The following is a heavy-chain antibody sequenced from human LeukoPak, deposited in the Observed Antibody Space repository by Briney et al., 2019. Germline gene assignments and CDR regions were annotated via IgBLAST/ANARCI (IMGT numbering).Heavy chain of an antibody. V-gene: IGHV4-59*12. D-gene: IGHD6-19*01. CDR3: ARESSSGWYSFDY. J-gene: IGHJ4*02. CDR1: GGSISSYY. Sequence: PSETLSLTCTVSGGSISSYYWSCIRQPPGKGLEWIGYIYYSGSTNYNPSLKGRVTISGDTSKNQFSLKLSSVTAADTAVYYCARESSSGWYSFDYWGQGTLVTVSS. CDR2: IYYSGST.